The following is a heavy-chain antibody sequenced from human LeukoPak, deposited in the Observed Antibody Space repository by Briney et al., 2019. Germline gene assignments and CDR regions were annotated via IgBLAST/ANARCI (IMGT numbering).Heavy chain of an antibody. CDR3: ARLPITYYYDSSGYLDWFDP. D-gene: IGHD3-22*01. V-gene: IGHV5-51*01. CDR2: IYPGDSDT. Sequence: GESLKISRKGSGYSFTSYWIGWVRQMPGKDLEWMGIIYPGDSDTRYSPSFQGQVTISADKSISTAYLQWSSLKASDTAMYYCARLPITYYYDSSGYLDWFDPWGQGTLVTVSS. CDR1: GYSFTSYW. J-gene: IGHJ5*02.